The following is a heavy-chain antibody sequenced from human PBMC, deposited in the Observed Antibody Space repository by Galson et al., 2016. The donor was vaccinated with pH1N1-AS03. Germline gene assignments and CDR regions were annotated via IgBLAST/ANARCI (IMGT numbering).Heavy chain of an antibody. CDR1: GYTFTTYG. J-gene: IGHJ4*02. CDR3: VRDSEISGVVVFNY. D-gene: IGHD3-3*01. Sequence: SVKVSCKASGYTFTTYGISWVRQAPGQGLEWMGWISAYYGDTHFAHKFQERVTLTRDTSTATAYMELRNLRSDDTAVYYCVRDSEISGVVVFNYWGQGTLVTVSS. V-gene: IGHV1-18*01. CDR2: ISAYYGDT.